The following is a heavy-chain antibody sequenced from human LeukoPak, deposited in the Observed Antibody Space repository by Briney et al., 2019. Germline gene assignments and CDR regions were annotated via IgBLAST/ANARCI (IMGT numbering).Heavy chain of an antibody. CDR3: ATNGPGIAVAGYVDY. D-gene: IGHD6-19*01. Sequence: GGSLRLSCAASGFMFDDYGMSWARQAPGKGLEWVSGINWSGGRTGYADSVKGRFTISRDNSKNTLYLQMNSLRAEDTAVYYCATNGPGIAVAGYVDYWGQGTLVTVSS. V-gene: IGHV3-20*04. J-gene: IGHJ4*02. CDR2: INWSGGRT. CDR1: GFMFDDYG.